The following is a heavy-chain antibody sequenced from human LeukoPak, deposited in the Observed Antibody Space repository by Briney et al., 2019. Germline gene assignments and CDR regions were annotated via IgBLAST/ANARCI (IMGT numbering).Heavy chain of an antibody. CDR2: INAGNGNT. CDR1: GYTFTSYA. Sequence: ASVKVPCKASGYTFTSYAMHWVRQAPGQRLEWMGWINAGNGNTKYSQKFQGRVTITRDTSASTAYMELSSLRSEDTAVYYCARDRGWELLGWFDPWGQGTLVTVSS. J-gene: IGHJ5*02. D-gene: IGHD1-26*01. V-gene: IGHV1-3*01. CDR3: ARDRGWELLGWFDP.